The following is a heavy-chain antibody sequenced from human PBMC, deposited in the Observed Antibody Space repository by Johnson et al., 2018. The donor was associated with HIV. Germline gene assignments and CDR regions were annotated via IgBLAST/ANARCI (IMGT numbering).Heavy chain of an antibody. D-gene: IGHD6-6*01. CDR2: INWNSGSI. Sequence: VQLVESGGGVVRPGGSLRLSCAASGFTFDDYGMSWVRQAPGKGLEWVSGINWNSGSIGYADSVKGRFTISRDNAKTSLYLQMNSLRAEDTALYYCAKDMAARTFDAFDIWGQGTMVTVSS. CDR3: AKDMAARTFDAFDI. CDR1: GFTFDDYG. J-gene: IGHJ3*02. V-gene: IGHV3-20*04.